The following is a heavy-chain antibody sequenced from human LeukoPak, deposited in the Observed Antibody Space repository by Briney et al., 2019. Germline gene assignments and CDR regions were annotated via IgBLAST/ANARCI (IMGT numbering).Heavy chain of an antibody. J-gene: IGHJ4*02. D-gene: IGHD6-13*01. CDR2: IYYSGST. CDR1: GGSISSSSYY. V-gene: IGHV4-39*07. CDR3: ARSIIAAAGSYSFTYNDY. Sequence: SETLSLTCTVSGGSISSSSYYWGWIRQPPGKGLEWIGSIYYSGSTYYNPSLKSRVTISVDTSKNQFSLKLSSVTAADTAVYYCARSIIAAAGSYSFTYNDYWGQGTLVTVSS.